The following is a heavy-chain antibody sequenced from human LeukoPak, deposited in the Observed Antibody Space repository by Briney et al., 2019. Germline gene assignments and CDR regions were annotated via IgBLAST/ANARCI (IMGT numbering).Heavy chain of an antibody. J-gene: IGHJ4*02. CDR1: GFTFSSYS. Sequence: GGSLRLSCAASGFTFSSYSMNWVRQAPGKGLEWVSSISSSSSYTFYADSVRGRFTISRGNAKNSLYLQMNSLRAEDTAVYYCARGTTGGYSPSHWGQGTLVTVSS. CDR3: ARGTTGGYSPSH. V-gene: IGHV3-21*01. D-gene: IGHD5-12*01. CDR2: ISSSSSYT.